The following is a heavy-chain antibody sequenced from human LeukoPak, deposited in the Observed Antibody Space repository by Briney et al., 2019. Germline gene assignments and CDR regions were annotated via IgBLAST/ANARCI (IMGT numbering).Heavy chain of an antibody. Sequence: PSETLSLTCTVSGGSISSGDYYWSWIRQPPGKGLEWIGCIYYSGNTYYNSSLKRRVTISVDTTENQFSLKLSSVTAADTAVYYCARGRAVVVAATRNRGWFDPWGQGTLVTVSS. D-gene: IGHD2-15*01. CDR3: ARGRAVVVAATRNRGWFDP. CDR1: GGSISSGDYY. V-gene: IGHV4-30-4*01. CDR2: IYYSGNT. J-gene: IGHJ5*02.